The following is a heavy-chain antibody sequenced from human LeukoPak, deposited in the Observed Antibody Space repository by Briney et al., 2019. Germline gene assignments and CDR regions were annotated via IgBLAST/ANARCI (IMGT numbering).Heavy chain of an antibody. CDR3: AKMYYFGSGSYPNFDY. J-gene: IGHJ4*02. V-gene: IGHV4-39*01. D-gene: IGHD3-10*01. Sequence: PSETLSLTCTVSGGSISSSSYYWGWIRQPPGKGLEWIGSIYYSGSTYYNPSLRSRVTISVDTSKNQFSLRLSSVTAADTAVYYCAKMYYFGSGSYPNFDYWGQGTLVTVSS. CDR1: GGSISSSSYY. CDR2: IYYSGST.